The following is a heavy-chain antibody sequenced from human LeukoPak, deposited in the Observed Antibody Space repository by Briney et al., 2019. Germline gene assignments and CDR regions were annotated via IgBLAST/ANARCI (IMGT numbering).Heavy chain of an antibody. V-gene: IGHV1-69*13. CDR1: GGTFSSYA. D-gene: IGHD5-12*01. CDR3: ASEDTKGYSGYDPFD. Sequence: ASVKVSCKASGGTFSSYAISWVRQAPGQGLEWMGGIIPIFGTANYAQKFQGRVTMTADESTSTAYMELSSLRSEDTAVYYCASEDTKGYSGYDPFDWGQGTLVTVSS. J-gene: IGHJ4*02. CDR2: IIPIFGTA.